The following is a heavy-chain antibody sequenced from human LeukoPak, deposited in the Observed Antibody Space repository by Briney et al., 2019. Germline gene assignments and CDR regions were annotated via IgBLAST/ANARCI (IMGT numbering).Heavy chain of an antibody. J-gene: IGHJ4*02. CDR2: ISTYNGNT. Sequence: GASVKVSCTASGYTFTIYSLNWVRQAPGQGLEWMGWISTYNGNTNYAEKLQGRVTMTTDTSTSTAYMELRNLRSDDTAVYYCAKDRWRDGSSSFDNWGQGTLVTVSS. CDR1: GYTFTIYS. V-gene: IGHV1-18*01. CDR3: AKDRWRDGSSSFDN. D-gene: IGHD6-6*01.